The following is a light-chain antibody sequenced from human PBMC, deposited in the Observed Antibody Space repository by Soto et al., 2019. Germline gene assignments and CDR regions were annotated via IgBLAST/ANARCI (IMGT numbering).Light chain of an antibody. Sequence: QSVLTQPASVSGSPGQSITISCTGTSSDVGSYNYVSWYQQHPGKAPKLMIYEVSNRPSGVSNRFSGSKSGNTASLSIAGLQAEDEADYYCSSYTGSSTLGVFGGGTKLTVL. J-gene: IGLJ2*01. V-gene: IGLV2-14*01. CDR3: SSYTGSSTLGV. CDR1: SSDVGSYNY. CDR2: EVS.